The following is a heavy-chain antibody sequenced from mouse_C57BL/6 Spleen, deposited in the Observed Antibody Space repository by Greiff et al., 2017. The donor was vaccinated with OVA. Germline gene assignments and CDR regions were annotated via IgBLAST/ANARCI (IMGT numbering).Heavy chain of an antibody. V-gene: IGHV2-6-1*01. CDR2: IWSDGST. D-gene: IGHD2-4*01. CDR3: ARQGDYDGGFAY. J-gene: IGHJ3*01. Sequence: QMQLKESGPGLVAPSQSLSITCTVSGFSFTSYGVHWVRQPPGKGLEWLVVIWSDGSTTYNSALKSRLSISKDNSKSQVFLKMNSLQTDDTAMYYCARQGDYDGGFAYWGQGTLVTVSA. CDR1: GFSFTSYG.